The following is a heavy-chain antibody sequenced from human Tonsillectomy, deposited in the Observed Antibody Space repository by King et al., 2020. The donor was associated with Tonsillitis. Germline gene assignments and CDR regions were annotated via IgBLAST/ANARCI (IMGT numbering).Heavy chain of an antibody. CDR2: TYHRGRT. D-gene: IGHD5-24*01. V-gene: IGHV4-38-2*02. Sequence: VQLQESGPGLVKPSETLSLTCAVSGDSISSGYYWAWIRQPPGKGLEWIGSTYHRGRTYYTPSLKGRVTISVDTSKNQFSLKLTSVTAADTAVYYCARDGYKYWGQGTLVTVFS. J-gene: IGHJ4*02. CDR3: ARDGYKY. CDR1: GDSISSGYY.